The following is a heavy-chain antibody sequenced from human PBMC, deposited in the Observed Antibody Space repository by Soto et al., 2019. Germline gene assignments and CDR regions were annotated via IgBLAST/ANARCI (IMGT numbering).Heavy chain of an antibody. CDR2: IYYSGNT. CDR1: GGSISSGYYY. D-gene: IGHD1-26*01. V-gene: IGHV4-30-4*01. Sequence: SETLSLTCSVSGGSISSGYYYWSWIRQPPGKGLEWIGNIYYSGNTYYNPSLKSRLIISIDTSKNQFSLKVVSLTAADTAVYYCARGRGGTYDAFDIWGQGALVTVSS. J-gene: IGHJ3*02. CDR3: ARGRGGTYDAFDI.